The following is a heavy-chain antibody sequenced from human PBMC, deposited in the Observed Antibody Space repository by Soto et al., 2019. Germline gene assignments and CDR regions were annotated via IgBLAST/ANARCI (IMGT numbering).Heavy chain of an antibody. CDR3: VQSRCGGDCLQIYSSRSYYGLDV. CDR2: LYWDDAK. D-gene: IGHD2-21*02. Sequence: QITLKESGPTLVKPTQTLTLTCTFSGLSLRTTGVGVGWVRQPPGKALEWLALLYWDDAKRYSPSLKSRLTITNDTSEKQVVLTMTNMDTVDPATYYCVQSRCGGDCLQIYSSRSYYGLDVWGQGTTVSVSS. CDR1: GLSLRTTGVG. V-gene: IGHV2-5*02. J-gene: IGHJ6*02.